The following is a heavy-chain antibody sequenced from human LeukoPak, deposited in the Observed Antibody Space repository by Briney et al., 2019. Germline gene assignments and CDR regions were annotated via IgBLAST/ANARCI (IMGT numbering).Heavy chain of an antibody. CDR3: AREVWTTGIDAFDI. J-gene: IGHJ3*02. D-gene: IGHD1-1*01. V-gene: IGHV1-2*02. Sequence: ASVTVSCKAFGYTFTSNYMHWVRQAPGQGLEWMGWINPNSGGTNYAQKFQGRVTMTRDTSISTAYMELSRLRSDDTAVYYCAREVWTTGIDAFDIWGQGTMVTVSS. CDR2: INPNSGGT. CDR1: GYTFTSNY.